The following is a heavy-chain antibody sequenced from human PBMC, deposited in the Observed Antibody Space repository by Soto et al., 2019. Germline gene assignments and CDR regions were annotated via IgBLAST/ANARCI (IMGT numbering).Heavy chain of an antibody. D-gene: IGHD2-15*01. J-gene: IGHJ4*02. CDR1: AFPFSNFE. CDR3: VGGGLYYFDF. CDR2: ISGGSTII. Sequence: PGGSLRLSCAASAFPFSNFEMNWVRQAPGEGLEWISYISGGSTIIYYADSAKGRFTISRDNAKNSLYLQMNSLRTDDTAVYYCVGGGLYYFDFWGQGALVTVSS. V-gene: IGHV3-48*03.